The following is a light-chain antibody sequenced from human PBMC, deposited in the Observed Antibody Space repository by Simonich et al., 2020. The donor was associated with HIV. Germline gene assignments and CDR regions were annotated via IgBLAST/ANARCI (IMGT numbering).Light chain of an antibody. CDR2: DGN. V-gene: IGLV2-14*03. CDR3: SSYTGSNTVI. J-gene: IGLJ2*01. Sequence: QSALTQPASVSGSPGQSITISCTGTSSDVVGYNFVSWYQQHPGKTPKLMISDGNTRPSGVSNLFSGSKSGNTASLTISRLRAEDEADYYCSSYTGSNTVIFGGGTKLTVL. CDR1: SSDVVGYNF.